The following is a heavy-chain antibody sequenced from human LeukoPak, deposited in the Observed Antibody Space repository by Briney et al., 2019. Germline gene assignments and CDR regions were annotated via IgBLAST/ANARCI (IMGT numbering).Heavy chain of an antibody. V-gene: IGHV3-66*02. Sequence: PGGSLRLSCAASGFAVSSNYMSWVRQAPGKGLEWVSVIYSGGSTYYADSVKGRFTISRDNSKNTLYLQMNSLRAEDTAVYYCAKVHLAYDTTGLPFQWGQGTQVTVSS. J-gene: IGHJ4*02. CDR1: GFAVSSNY. D-gene: IGHD3-22*01. CDR2: IYSGGST. CDR3: AKVHLAYDTTGLPFQ.